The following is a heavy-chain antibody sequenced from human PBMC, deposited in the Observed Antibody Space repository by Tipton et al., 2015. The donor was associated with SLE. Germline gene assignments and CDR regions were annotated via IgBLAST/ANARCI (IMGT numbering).Heavy chain of an antibody. D-gene: IGHD1-26*01. V-gene: IGHV4-59*01. CDR3: ASVGLIVGAVDY. Sequence: TLSLTCTVSGDSISSYYWSWIRQPPGKGLEWIGYICYSGSTSYNPSLKSRVTISLDTSKNQFSLRLSSVTSADTAVYYCASVGLIVGAVDYWGQGTRVTVSS. CDR2: ICYSGST. CDR1: GDSISSYY. J-gene: IGHJ4*02.